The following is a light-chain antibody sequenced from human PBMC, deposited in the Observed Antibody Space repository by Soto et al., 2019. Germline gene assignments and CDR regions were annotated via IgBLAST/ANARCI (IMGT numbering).Light chain of an antibody. CDR3: QQYESYWT. Sequence: DIQMTQSPSTLSASVGDRVTISCRASQRISAWLAWYQQKPGKAPSLLIYKASTLETGVPSRFSGSGFGTEFTLTISSLQPDDLATYYCQQYESYWTFGQGTKVEIK. V-gene: IGKV1-5*03. CDR2: KAS. J-gene: IGKJ1*01. CDR1: QRISAW.